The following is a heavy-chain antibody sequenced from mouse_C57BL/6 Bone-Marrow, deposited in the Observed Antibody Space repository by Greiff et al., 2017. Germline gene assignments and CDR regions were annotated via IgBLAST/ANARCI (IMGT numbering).Heavy chain of an antibody. CDR3: ARAYSNYVRFAY. Sequence: QVQLQQPGAELVKPGASVKLSCKASGYTFTSYWMHWVKQRPGQGLEWIGMIHPNSGSTNYNEKFKSKATLTVDKSSSTAYMQLSSLTSEDSAVXYCARAYSNYVRFAYWGQGTLVTVSA. CDR1: GYTFTSYW. D-gene: IGHD2-5*01. CDR2: IHPNSGST. J-gene: IGHJ3*01. V-gene: IGHV1-64*01.